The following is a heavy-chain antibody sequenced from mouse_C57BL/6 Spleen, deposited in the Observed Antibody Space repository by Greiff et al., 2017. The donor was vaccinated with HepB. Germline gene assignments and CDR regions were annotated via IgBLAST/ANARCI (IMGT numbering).Heavy chain of an antibody. J-gene: IGHJ3*01. Sequence: VKVVESDAELVKPGASVKISCKVSGYTFTDHTIHWMKQRPEQGLEWIGYIYPRDGSTKYNEKFKGKATLTADKSSSTAYMQLNSLTSEDSAVYFCARSGDYDGWFAYWGQGTLVTVSA. D-gene: IGHD2-4*01. V-gene: IGHV1-78*01. CDR3: ARSGDYDGWFAY. CDR2: IYPRDGST. CDR1: GYTFTDHT.